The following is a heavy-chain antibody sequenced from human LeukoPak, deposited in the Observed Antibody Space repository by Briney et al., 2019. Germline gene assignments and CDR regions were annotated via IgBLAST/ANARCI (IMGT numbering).Heavy chain of an antibody. CDR1: GYTFTSYD. V-gene: IGHV1-2*02. CDR2: FNPNSGGT. D-gene: IGHD4-17*01. CDR3: ARGYGDYAYFDH. Sequence: ASVKVSCKASGYTFTSYDINWVRQATGQGLEWMGWFNPNSGGTYYAQKFQGRVTMTRDTSISTAYMELSRLRSDDTAVYYCARGYGDYAYFDHWGQGTLVTVSS. J-gene: IGHJ4*02.